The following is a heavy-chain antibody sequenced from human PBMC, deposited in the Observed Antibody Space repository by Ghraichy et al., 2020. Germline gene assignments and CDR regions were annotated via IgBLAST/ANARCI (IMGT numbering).Heavy chain of an antibody. CDR1: GGSISSYY. V-gene: IGHV4-59*08. J-gene: IGHJ4*02. Sequence: ESLNISCTVSGGSISSYYWSWIRQPPGKGLEWIGYIYYSGSTNYNPSLKSRVTISVDTSKNQFSLKLSSVTAADTAVYYCASTHCSGGSCYLDYWGQGTLVTVSS. D-gene: IGHD2-15*01. CDR3: ASTHCSGGSCYLDY. CDR2: IYYSGST.